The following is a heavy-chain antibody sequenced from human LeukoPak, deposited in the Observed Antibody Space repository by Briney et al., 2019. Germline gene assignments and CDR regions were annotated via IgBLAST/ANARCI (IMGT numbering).Heavy chain of an antibody. CDR2: ISSSSSYI. V-gene: IGHV3-21*01. CDR3: ARDLLSNYSPDY. CDR1: GFTFSSYS. J-gene: IGHJ4*02. Sequence: GGSLRLSCAASGFTFSSYSMNWVRQAPGKGLEWVSSISSSSSYIYYADSVKGRFTISRDNAKNSLYLQMNSLRAEDTAVYYCARDLLSNYSPDYWGQGTLVTVSS. D-gene: IGHD1-26*01.